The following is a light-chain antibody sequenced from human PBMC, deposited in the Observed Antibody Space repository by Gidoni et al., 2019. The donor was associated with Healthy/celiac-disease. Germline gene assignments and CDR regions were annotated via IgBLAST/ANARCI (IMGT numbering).Light chain of an antibody. CDR3: QQSYSTPYT. V-gene: IGKV1-39*01. Sequence: DIQMTQSPSSLSASVGDRVTITCRASQSISNYLNWYQQKPGKAPKLLIYAASSLLSGGPSRFSGSGSGTDFTLTISSLQPEDFATYYCQQSYSTPYTFGQGTKVEIK. CDR1: QSISNY. J-gene: IGKJ2*01. CDR2: AAS.